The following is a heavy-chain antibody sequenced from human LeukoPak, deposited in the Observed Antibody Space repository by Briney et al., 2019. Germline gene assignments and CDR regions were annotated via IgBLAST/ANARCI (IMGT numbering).Heavy chain of an antibody. J-gene: IGHJ4*02. CDR3: AREDDYDFWSGYYAAFDY. V-gene: IGHV3-30-3*01. D-gene: IGHD3-3*01. CDR1: GFTFSSYA. Sequence: GGSLRLSCAASGFTFSSYAMHWVRQAPGKGLEWVAVISYDGSNKYYADSVKGRFTISRDNSKNTLYLQMNSLRAEDTAVYYCAREDDYDFWSGYYAAFDYWGQGTLVTVSS. CDR2: ISYDGSNK.